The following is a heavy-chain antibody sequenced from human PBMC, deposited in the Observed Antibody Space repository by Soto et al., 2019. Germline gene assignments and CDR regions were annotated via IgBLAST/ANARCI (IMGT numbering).Heavy chain of an antibody. CDR3: ARDKPGYAGFRVDY. CDR2: ISSSSSYI. V-gene: IGHV3-21*01. J-gene: IGHJ4*02. Sequence: EVQLVESGGGLVKPGGSLRLSCAASGFTFSSYSMNWVRQAPGKGLEWVSSISSSSSYIYYADSVKGRFTISRDNAKNSLYLQMNSLRAEDTAVYYCARDKPGYAGFRVDYWGQGTLVTVSS. CDR1: GFTFSSYS. D-gene: IGHD5-12*01.